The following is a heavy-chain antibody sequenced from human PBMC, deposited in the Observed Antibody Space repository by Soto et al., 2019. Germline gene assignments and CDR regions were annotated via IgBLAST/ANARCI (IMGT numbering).Heavy chain of an antibody. J-gene: IGHJ6*01. V-gene: IGHV3-21*01. CDR3: ARLFTPDPIVVVPCQSLHYYYCTVV. Sequence: LRLSCAASGFTFSSYSMNWVRQAPGKGLEWVSSISSSSSYIYYADSVKGRFTISRDNAKNSLYLQMNSLRAEDTAVYYCARLFTPDPIVVVPCQSLHYYYCTVVW. D-gene: IGHD3-22*01. CDR1: GFTFSSYS. CDR2: ISSSSSYI.